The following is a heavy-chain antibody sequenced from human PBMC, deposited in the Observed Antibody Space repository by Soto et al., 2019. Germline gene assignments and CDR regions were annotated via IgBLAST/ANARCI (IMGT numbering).Heavy chain of an antibody. D-gene: IGHD5-12*01. Sequence: ASVKVSCKASGGTFSSYAISWVRQAPGQGLEWMGGIIPIFGTANYAQKFQGRVTITADESTSTAYMELSSLRSEDTAVYYCARGRIVATDYYYGMDVWGQGTTVTVSS. J-gene: IGHJ6*02. CDR3: ARGRIVATDYYYGMDV. V-gene: IGHV1-69*13. CDR2: IIPIFGTA. CDR1: GGTFSSYA.